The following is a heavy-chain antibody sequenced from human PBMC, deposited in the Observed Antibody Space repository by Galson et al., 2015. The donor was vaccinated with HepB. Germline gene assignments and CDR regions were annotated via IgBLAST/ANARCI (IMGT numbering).Heavy chain of an antibody. J-gene: IGHJ3*01. CDR3: ARDSSPEAFDL. D-gene: IGHD1-14*01. CDR2: IYYSGST. V-gene: IGHV4-31*03. Sequence: TLSLTCTVSGGSISSGGYYWSWIRQHPGKGLEYIGYIYYSGSTYYNPPLKSRVSISVDTSKNQFSLNLRSVTAADTAVYYCARDSSPEAFDLWGQGTMVTVSS. CDR1: GGSISSGGYY.